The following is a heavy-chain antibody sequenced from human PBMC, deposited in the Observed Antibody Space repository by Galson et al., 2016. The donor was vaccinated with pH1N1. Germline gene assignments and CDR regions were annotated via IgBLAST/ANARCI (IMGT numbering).Heavy chain of an antibody. V-gene: IGHV3-23*01. Sequence: SLRLSCAASGFTFTSYAMTWVRLAPGKGLEGVSSISGSGSGTFSADSVKGRFTISRDNSKNTLYLQMHNLRGEDTAVYYCAKAGSGQLRMAFPLWGQGTTVIVSS. CDR1: GFTFTSYA. CDR3: AKAGSGQLRMAFPL. CDR2: ISGSGSGT. D-gene: IGHD1-14*01. J-gene: IGHJ3*01.